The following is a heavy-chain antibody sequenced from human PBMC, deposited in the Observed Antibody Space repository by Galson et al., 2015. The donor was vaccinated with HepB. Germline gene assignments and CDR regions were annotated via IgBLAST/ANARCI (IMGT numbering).Heavy chain of an antibody. CDR3: ARVSLGATTFLDY. CDR2: ISSSSSYI. CDR1: GFTFSSYS. V-gene: IGHV3-21*01. Sequence: LRLSCAASGFTFSSYSMNWVRQAPGKGLEWVSSISSSSSYIYYADSVKGRFTISRDNAKNSLYLQMNSLRAEDTAVYYCARVSLGATTFLDYWGQGTLVTVSS. J-gene: IGHJ4*02. D-gene: IGHD1-26*01.